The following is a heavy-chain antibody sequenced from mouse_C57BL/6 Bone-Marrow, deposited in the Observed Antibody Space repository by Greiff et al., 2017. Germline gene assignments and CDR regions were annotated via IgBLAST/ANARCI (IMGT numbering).Heavy chain of an antibody. CDR3: AREGDYYGSSSWYFDV. J-gene: IGHJ1*03. V-gene: IGHV1-18*01. Sequence: VQLQQSGPELVKPGASVKIPCKASGYTFTDYNMDWVKQSHGKSLEWIGDINPNNGGTIYNQKFKGKATLTVDKSSSTAYMELRSLTSEDTAVYYCAREGDYYGSSSWYFDVWGTGTTVTVSS. CDR1: GYTFTDYN. CDR2: INPNNGGT. D-gene: IGHD1-1*01.